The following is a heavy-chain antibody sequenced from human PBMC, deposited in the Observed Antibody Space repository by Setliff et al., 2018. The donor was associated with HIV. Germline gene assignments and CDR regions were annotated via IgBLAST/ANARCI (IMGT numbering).Heavy chain of an antibody. CDR3: GRATSGTIHDF. CDR1: GYTISTYL. V-gene: IGHV1-18*01. Sequence: ASVKVSCKASGYTISTYLIAWVRQAPGQGLEWMGWISPFNGNTNYAQKLQGRLTVTTDTSTSTAYMELRSLRSDDTAVYYCGRATSGTIHDFWGQGTLVTVSS. CDR2: ISPFNGNT. J-gene: IGHJ4*02. D-gene: IGHD3-10*01.